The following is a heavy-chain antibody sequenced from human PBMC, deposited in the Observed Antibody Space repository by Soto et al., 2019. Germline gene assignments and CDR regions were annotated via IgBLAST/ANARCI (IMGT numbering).Heavy chain of an antibody. CDR3: APWFGAFDS. V-gene: IGHV3-30*03. J-gene: IGHJ4*02. Sequence: QVQLVESGGGVVQPGRSLRLSCAASGFTFSSYGMHWVRKAPGKGLEWVAVISYEGSNKDYADSVKGRFTPSRDNSNNPRYLQMISLRAADTAAYYCAPWFGAFDSWGQGTLVTVSS. CDR1: GFTFSSYG. D-gene: IGHD3-10*01. CDR2: ISYEGSNK.